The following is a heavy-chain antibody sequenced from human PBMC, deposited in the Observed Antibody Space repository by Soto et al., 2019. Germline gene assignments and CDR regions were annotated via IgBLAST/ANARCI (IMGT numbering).Heavy chain of an antibody. V-gene: IGHV1-69*01. CDR3: ARDIVGASIHTNWFDP. CDR2: IIPIFGTA. CDR1: GGTFSSYA. Sequence: QVQLVQSGAEVKKPGSSVKVSCKASGGTFSSYAISWVRQAPGQGLEWMGGIIPIFGTANYEQKFQGRVTITADEYTSTAVMELSSLRTEDTAVYYCARDIVGASIHTNWFDPWGQGTLVTVSS. J-gene: IGHJ5*02. D-gene: IGHD1-26*01.